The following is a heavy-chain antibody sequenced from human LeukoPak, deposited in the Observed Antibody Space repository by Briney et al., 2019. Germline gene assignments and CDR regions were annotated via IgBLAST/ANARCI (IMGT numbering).Heavy chain of an antibody. J-gene: IGHJ5*02. CDR2: IYHSGST. Sequence: PSETLSLTCAVSGGSISSGGYSWSWIRQPPGKGLEWIGYIYHSGSTYYNPSLKSRVTISVDTSKNQFSLKLSSVTAADTAVYYCAREGHDYGDPAGWFDPWGQGTLVTVSS. V-gene: IGHV4-30-2*05. CDR1: GGSISSGGYS. CDR3: AREGHDYGDPAGWFDP. D-gene: IGHD4-17*01.